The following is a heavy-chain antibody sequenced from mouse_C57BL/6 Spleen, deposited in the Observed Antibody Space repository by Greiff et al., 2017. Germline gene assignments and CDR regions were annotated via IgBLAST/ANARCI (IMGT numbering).Heavy chain of an antibody. CDR2: IYPGDGDT. CDR3: ARSPMVTTRGDY. D-gene: IGHD2-2*01. CDR1: GYAFSSSW. J-gene: IGHJ2*01. Sequence: QVQLQQSGPELVKPGASVKISCKASGYAFSSSWMNWVKQRPGKGLEWIGRIYPGDGDTNYNGKFKGKATLTADKSSSTAYMQLSSLTSEDSAVYFCARSPMVTTRGDYWGQGTTRTVSS. V-gene: IGHV1-82*01.